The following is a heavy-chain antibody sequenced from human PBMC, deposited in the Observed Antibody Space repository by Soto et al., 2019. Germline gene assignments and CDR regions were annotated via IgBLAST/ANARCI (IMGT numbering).Heavy chain of an antibody. CDR3: AVIVVVVAATPNWFDP. CDR2: ISGSGGST. J-gene: IGHJ5*02. CDR1: GFTFSSYA. V-gene: IGHV3-23*01. D-gene: IGHD2-15*01. Sequence: GGSLRLSCAASGFTFSSYAMSWVRQAPGKGLEWVSAISGSGGSTYYADSVKGRFTISRDNSKNTLYLQMNSLRAEDTAVYYCAVIVVVVAATPNWFDPWGQGTLVTVSS.